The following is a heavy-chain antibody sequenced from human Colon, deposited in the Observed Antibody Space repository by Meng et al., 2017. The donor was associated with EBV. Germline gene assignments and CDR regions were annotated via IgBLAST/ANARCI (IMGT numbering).Heavy chain of an antibody. CDR1: GYTFTRYP. J-gene: IGHJ4*02. CDR2: ISTNTGNP. V-gene: IGHV7-4-1*02. Sequence: QVQVEQSGLEAKKPGASLTVSCKASGYTFTRYPMNWVRQAPGQGLEWRGWISTNTGNPTYAQGFTGRFVFSVDTSVSTAYLQISSLKAEDTAVYYCGTLKYTSGFYGPAYWGQGALVTVSS. D-gene: IGHD6-19*01. CDR3: GTLKYTSGFYGPAY.